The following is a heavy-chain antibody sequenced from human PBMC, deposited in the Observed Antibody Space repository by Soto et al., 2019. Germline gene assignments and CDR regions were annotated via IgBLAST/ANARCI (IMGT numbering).Heavy chain of an antibody. CDR3: ATMGTPATGLYFFDY. CDR1: GGSISSCNYY. D-gene: IGHD2-15*01. J-gene: IGHJ4*02. CDR2: ISYSGST. Sequence: QVQLQESGPGLVKPSQTLSLTCTVSGGSISSCNYYWSWIRQPPGKGLEWIGFISYSGSTYYSTSLNSRVTISVDTSKSQFSLNLSVVTAAYTAVYYCATMGTPATGLYFFDYWGQGSLVTVSS. V-gene: IGHV4-30-4*01.